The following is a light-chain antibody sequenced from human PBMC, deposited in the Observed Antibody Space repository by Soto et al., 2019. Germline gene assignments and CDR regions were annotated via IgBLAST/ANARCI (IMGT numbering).Light chain of an antibody. V-gene: IGKV3-15*01. Sequence: IVMTQCPATLSVSPGERATLSCRASQSVSSRLAWYQQKPGQGPRLVIYNASTRATGITPRFSGSGSGTDFTLTISSLQSEDFAIYFCQQYKDWPPITFGGGTKVEIK. CDR1: QSVSSR. J-gene: IGKJ4*01. CDR2: NAS. CDR3: QQYKDWPPIT.